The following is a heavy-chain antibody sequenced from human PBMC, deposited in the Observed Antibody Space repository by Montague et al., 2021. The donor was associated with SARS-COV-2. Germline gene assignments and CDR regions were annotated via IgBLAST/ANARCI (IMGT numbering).Heavy chain of an antibody. CDR1: LPSGSRGAQS. V-gene: IGHV4-61*08. CDR3: ARVGGGTTRYFDN. J-gene: IGHJ4*02. Sequence: SETLSLTCTVSLPSGSRGAQSRIWIPHPSAQVPEWIRLLSSTGGTKYNPSLNSRVTILVDTSKNQFSLNLRSVTAADTAVYYCARVGGGTTRYFDNWGQGTLVTVSS. CDR2: LSSTGGT. D-gene: IGHD1-1*01.